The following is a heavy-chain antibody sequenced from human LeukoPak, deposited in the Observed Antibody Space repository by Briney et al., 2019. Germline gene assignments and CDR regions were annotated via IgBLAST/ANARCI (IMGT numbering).Heavy chain of an antibody. Sequence: PGRSLRPPFAAPGFTFSSYGRHWARQAPGKGLKGVAVILYYGSNKYYADSVKCRFTISRDNSKNTLYLQMNSLRAEDTAVYYCAKDTIGPYFYYGMDVWGQGTTVTVSS. V-gene: IGHV3-30*18. D-gene: IGHD3-9*01. CDR2: ILYYGSNK. J-gene: IGHJ6*02. CDR1: GFTFSSYG. CDR3: AKDTIGPYFYYGMDV.